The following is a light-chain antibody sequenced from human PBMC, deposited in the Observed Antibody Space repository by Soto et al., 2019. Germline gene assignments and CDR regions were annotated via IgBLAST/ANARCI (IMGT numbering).Light chain of an antibody. J-gene: IGLJ2*01. Sequence: QPVLTQSPSASASLGASVKLTCTLSSGHSSYAIAWHQQQPEKGPRYLMKLNSDGSHSKGDGIPDRFSGSKSGNTASLTISGLQAEDEADYYCCSYADTYTFGGGTKLTVL. CDR2: LNSDGSH. CDR1: SGHSSYA. V-gene: IGLV4-69*01. CDR3: CSYADTYT.